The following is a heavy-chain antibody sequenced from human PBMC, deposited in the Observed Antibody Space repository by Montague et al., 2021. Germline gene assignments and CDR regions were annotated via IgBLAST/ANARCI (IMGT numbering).Heavy chain of an antibody. J-gene: IGHJ3*01. CDR3: ATDQSLIMITFGEIIDRRAFDF. CDR2: ISGSGGST. V-gene: IGHV3-23*01. CDR1: GFTFNSYA. Sequence: SLRLSCAASGFTFNSYAMTWVRQAPGKGLEWVSGISGSGGSTYYVDSVKGRFTISRDNSKNTLYLQMNSLRAEDTAVYYCATDQSLIMITFGEIIDRRAFDFWGQGTRVTVSS. D-gene: IGHD3-16*02.